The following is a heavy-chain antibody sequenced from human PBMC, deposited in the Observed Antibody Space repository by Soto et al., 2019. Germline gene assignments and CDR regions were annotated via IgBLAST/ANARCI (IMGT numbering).Heavy chain of an antibody. CDR2: IRSKANNYAT. D-gene: IGHD2-21*02. Sequence: EVQLVESGGGLVQPGGSLKLSCAASGFTFSGSAMHWVRQASGKGLEWVGRIRSKANNYATAYAASVKGRFTISRDDSKNTAYLQMNSLKTEDTAVYYCTRHALQYCGGDCYRLPYFDLWGRGTLVTVSS. CDR3: TRHALQYCGGDCYRLPYFDL. J-gene: IGHJ2*01. V-gene: IGHV3-73*02. CDR1: GFTFSGSA.